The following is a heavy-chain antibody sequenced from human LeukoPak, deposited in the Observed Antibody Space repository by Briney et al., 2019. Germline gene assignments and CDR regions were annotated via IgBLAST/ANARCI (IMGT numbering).Heavy chain of an antibody. V-gene: IGHV1-18*01. Sequence: ASVKVSCKASGYTFTSYGISWVRQAPGQGLEWMGWISAYNGDTNYAQKLQGRVTMTTDTSTSTAYMELRSLRSDDTAVYYCARVGGVTYYDFWSGYYSFDYWGQGTLVTVSS. J-gene: IGHJ4*02. CDR2: ISAYNGDT. CDR3: ARVGGVTYYDFWSGYYSFDY. D-gene: IGHD3-3*01. CDR1: GYTFTSYG.